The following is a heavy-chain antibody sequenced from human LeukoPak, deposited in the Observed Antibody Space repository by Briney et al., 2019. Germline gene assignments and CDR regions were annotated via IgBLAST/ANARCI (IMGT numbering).Heavy chain of an antibody. CDR3: AREITGMIGPTDY. Sequence: ASVKVSCKASGYTFSGYYVHWARQAPGQGLQWMGWINPNSGDTNYAQKFQGRVTMTRDTSISTAYMELSRLTSDDTAVYYCAREITGMIGPTDYWGQGTLVTVSS. D-gene: IGHD1-20*01. CDR2: INPNSGDT. J-gene: IGHJ4*02. V-gene: IGHV1-2*02. CDR1: GYTFSGYY.